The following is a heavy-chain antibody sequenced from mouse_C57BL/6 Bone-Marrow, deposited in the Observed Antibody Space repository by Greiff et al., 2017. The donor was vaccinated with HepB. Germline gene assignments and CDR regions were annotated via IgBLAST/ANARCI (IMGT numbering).Heavy chain of an antibody. V-gene: IGHV1-81*01. D-gene: IGHD3-3*01. Sequence: VQLVESGAELARPGASVKLSCKASGYTFTSYGISWVKQRTGQGLEWIGEIYPRSGNTYYNEKFKGKATLTADKSSSTAYMELRSLTSEDSAVYFCARRGGAGPFYYAMDYWGQGTSVTVSS. J-gene: IGHJ4*01. CDR3: ARRGGAGPFYYAMDY. CDR2: IYPRSGNT. CDR1: GYTFTSYG.